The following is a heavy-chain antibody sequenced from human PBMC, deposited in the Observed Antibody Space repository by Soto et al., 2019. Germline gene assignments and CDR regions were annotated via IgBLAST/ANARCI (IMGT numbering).Heavy chain of an antibody. CDR2: IYYSGST. V-gene: IGHV4-59*01. J-gene: IGHJ4*02. CDR3: AGGYSSGWYGINFDY. Sequence: SETLSLTCTVSGGSISSYYWSWIRQPPGKGLEWIGYIYYSGSTNYNPSLKSRVTISVDTSKNQFSLKLSSVTAADTAVYYCAGGYSSGWYGINFDYWGQGTLVTVSS. CDR1: GGSISSYY. D-gene: IGHD6-19*01.